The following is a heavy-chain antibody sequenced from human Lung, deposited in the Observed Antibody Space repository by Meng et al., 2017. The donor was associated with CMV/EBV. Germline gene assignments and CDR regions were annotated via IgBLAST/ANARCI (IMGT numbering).Heavy chain of an antibody. J-gene: IGHJ4*02. V-gene: IGHV4-30-4*08. Sequence: VRGQGLGPGLGKPSPTLSLTCTVSGGSISSGDYYWSWIRQPTGKGLEWIGYIYYSGSTYYNPSLKSRVTISVDTSKNQFSLKLSSVTAADTAVYYCARALDTAMVTFDYWGQGTLVTVSS. D-gene: IGHD5-18*01. CDR1: GGSISSGDYY. CDR2: IYYSGST. CDR3: ARALDTAMVTFDY.